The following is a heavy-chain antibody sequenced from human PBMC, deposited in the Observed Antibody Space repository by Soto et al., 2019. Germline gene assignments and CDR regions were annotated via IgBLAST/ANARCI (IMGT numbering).Heavy chain of an antibody. D-gene: IGHD2-15*01. J-gene: IGHJ6*02. Sequence: QVHLVESGGGVVQPGRSLRLSCAASGFTFSSYGIHWVRQAPGKGLEWVALIEYDGNNKFYADSVKGRFTTSRDNSKNIVYLQVNSLRAEDTAVYYCAREGDDYCRGGGCFHYYGLDVWGQGTTVTVSS. CDR3: AREGDDYCRGGGCFHYYGLDV. CDR1: GFTFSSYG. CDR2: IEYDGNNK. V-gene: IGHV3-33*05.